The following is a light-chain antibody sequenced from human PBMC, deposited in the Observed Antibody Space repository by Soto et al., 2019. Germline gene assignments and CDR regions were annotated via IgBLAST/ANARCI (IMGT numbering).Light chain of an antibody. CDR3: SSYTSSSTRV. J-gene: IGLJ1*01. CDR1: SSDVGGYNY. Sequence: QSVLTQPASVSGSPGQSITISCTGTSSDVGGYNYVSWYQQHPGKAPKLMIYGVSNRPSGDSDRFSGSKSGNTASLTISGLQAEDEADYYCSSYTSSSTRVFGTGTKVTVL. CDR2: GVS. V-gene: IGLV2-14*01.